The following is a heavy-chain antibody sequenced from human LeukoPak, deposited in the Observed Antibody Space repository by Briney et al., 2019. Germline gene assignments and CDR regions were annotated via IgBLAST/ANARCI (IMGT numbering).Heavy chain of an antibody. CDR2: ISSSSGYI. J-gene: IGHJ4*02. D-gene: IGHD6-13*01. CDR1: GFTFSSYS. V-gene: IGHV3-21*01. Sequence: PGGSLRLSCAASGFTFSSYSMNWVRQAPGKGLEWVSSISSSSGYIYYADSVKGRFTISRDNAKNSLYLQMNSLRAEDTAVYYCARFPWAAADDYWGQGTLVTVSS. CDR3: ARFPWAAADDY.